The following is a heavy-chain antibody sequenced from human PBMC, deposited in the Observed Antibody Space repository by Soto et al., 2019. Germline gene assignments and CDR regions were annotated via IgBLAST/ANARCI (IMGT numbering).Heavy chain of an antibody. D-gene: IGHD4-17*01. V-gene: IGHV5-51*01. CDR2: IYPDDSDS. J-gene: IGHJ4*02. CDR1: GYKFTTYW. Sequence: PGESLTTSCQGSGYKFTTYWIVWVRQMPGKGLEWMAIIYPDDSDSRYSPSFQGQVTISADKSISTAYLQWSSLKASDTSIYYCVANYGDYLDYWGQGTMVTVSS. CDR3: VANYGDYLDY.